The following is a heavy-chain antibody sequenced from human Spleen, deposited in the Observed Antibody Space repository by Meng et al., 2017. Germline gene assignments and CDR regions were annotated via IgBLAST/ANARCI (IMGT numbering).Heavy chain of an antibody. V-gene: IGHV3-15*01. CDR1: GFTFSSYA. CDR3: TTEFWSDY. CDR2: IKTKTDSGTT. Sequence: VQLVESGGGVVQPGRSLRLSCAASGFTFSSYAMSWVRQAPGKGLEWVGRIKTKTDSGTTDYGAPVKGRFTISRDDSKNTLYLQMNSLKTEDTAVYYCTTEFWSDYWGQGTLVTVSS. J-gene: IGHJ4*02. D-gene: IGHD1-1*01.